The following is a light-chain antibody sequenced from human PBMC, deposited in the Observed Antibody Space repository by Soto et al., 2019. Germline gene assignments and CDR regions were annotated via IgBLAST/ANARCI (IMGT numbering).Light chain of an antibody. CDR2: DAS. CDR1: QSVSSSY. CDR3: QQYGSSPPIT. V-gene: IGKV3-20*01. J-gene: IGKJ5*01. Sequence: EIVLTQSPATLPLSPGDRPTLSCRARQSVSSSYLAWYQQKPGQAPRLXLFDASSRATGIPDRFSGSGSGTDLTLTISRLEPEDFAVYYCQQYGSSPPITFGQGTRLEIK.